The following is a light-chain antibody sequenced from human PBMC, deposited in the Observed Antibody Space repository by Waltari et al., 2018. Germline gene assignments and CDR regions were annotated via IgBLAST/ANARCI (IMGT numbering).Light chain of an antibody. CDR2: DVF. V-gene: IGKV3-11*01. Sequence: TQSPATLSLSPGDRATLSCRASHSVDTSLAWYQQKLGQAPRLLIYDVFYRATGIPARFSGRGSGTDFTLTISSLEPEDFALYFCQQRRDWPITFGQGTRLEIK. CDR1: HSVDTS. CDR3: QQRRDWPIT. J-gene: IGKJ5*01.